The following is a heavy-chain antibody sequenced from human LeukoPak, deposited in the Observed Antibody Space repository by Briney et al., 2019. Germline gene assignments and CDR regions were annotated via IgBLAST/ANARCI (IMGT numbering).Heavy chain of an antibody. D-gene: IGHD2-2*01. CDR3: TRLRYCGSATGLDP. CDR2: IRSKSNNYAT. V-gene: IGHV3-73*01. J-gene: IGHJ5*02. CDR1: GFTFSGSA. Sequence: GGSLRLSCAASGFTFSGSAMHWVRQASGKGLEWVGRIRSKSNNYATAYAASVKGRFTISRDDSKNTAYLHMSSLNTEDTAVYFCTRLRYCGSATGLDPWGQGTLVTVSS.